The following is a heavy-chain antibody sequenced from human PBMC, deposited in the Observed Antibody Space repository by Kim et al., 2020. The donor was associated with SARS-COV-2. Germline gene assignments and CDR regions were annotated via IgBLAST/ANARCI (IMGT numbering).Heavy chain of an antibody. V-gene: IGHV1-69*13. CDR2: IIPIFGTA. CDR1: GGTFSSYA. Sequence: SVKVSCKASGGTFSSYAISWVRQAPGQGLEWMGGIIPIFGTANYAQKFQGRVTITADESTSTAYMELSSLRSEDTAVYYCARVRVGIDRLNLTPNPTGYFDYWGQGTLVTVSS. D-gene: IGHD6-13*01. J-gene: IGHJ4*02. CDR3: ARVRVGIDRLNLTPNPTGYFDY.